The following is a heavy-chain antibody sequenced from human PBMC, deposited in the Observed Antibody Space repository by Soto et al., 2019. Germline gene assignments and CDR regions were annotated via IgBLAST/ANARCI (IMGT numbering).Heavy chain of an antibody. Sequence: GGSLRLSCAASGFTFSSYAMHWVRQAPGKGLEWVAVISYDGSNKYYADSVKGRFTISRDNSKNTLYLQMDSLRAEDTALYYCAKAYAVPAATASFDYWGQGTLVTVSS. J-gene: IGHJ4*02. CDR3: AKAYAVPAATASFDY. CDR2: ISYDGSNK. V-gene: IGHV3-30-3*01. CDR1: GFTFSSYA. D-gene: IGHD2-2*01.